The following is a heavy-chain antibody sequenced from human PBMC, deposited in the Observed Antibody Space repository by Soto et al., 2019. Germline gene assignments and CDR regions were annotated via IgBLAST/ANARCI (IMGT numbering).Heavy chain of an antibody. CDR2: LWYDGSSE. J-gene: IGHJ3*02. Sequence: QVHLVESGGGVVQPGRSLRLSCAASGFSFSFSGMHWVRQAPGKGLEWVAGLWYDGSSENYADSVKGRFTISRHNSKNTLHLQMDSLRVEDTAMYYCARGLGKVAGGAFEIWGQGTMVIVSS. CDR1: GFSFSFSG. D-gene: IGHD3-16*01. CDR3: ARGLGKVAGGAFEI. V-gene: IGHV3-33*01.